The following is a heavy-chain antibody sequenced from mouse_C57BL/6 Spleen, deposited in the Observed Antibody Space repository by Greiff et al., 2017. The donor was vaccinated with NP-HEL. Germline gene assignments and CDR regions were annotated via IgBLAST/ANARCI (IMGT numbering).Heavy chain of an antibody. CDR2: IHPNSGST. J-gene: IGHJ4*01. Sequence: QVQLQQSGAELVKPGASVKLSCKASGYTFTSYWMHWVKQRPGQGLEWIGMIHPNSGSTNYNEKFKSKATLTVDKSSSTAYMQLSSLTSEDSAVYYCAREGDYDDAMDYWGQGTSVTVSS. V-gene: IGHV1-64*01. CDR3: AREGDYDDAMDY. CDR1: GYTFTSYW. D-gene: IGHD2-4*01.